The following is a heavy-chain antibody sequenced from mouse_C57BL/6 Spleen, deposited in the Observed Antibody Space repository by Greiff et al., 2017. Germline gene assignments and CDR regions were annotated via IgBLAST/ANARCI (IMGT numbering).Heavy chain of an antibody. CDR2: IWRGGSS. Sequence: QVQLQESGPGLVQPSQSLSLTCTVSGFSLTSYGVHWVRQSPGQGLEWLGVIWRGGSSDYNAAIISRLIISKDKSKSQVFFKMNSLQAENTAIYYCARNYYDYDEGYWYVDVWGTGTTVTVSS. D-gene: IGHD2-4*01. CDR1: GFSLTSYG. CDR3: ARNYYDYDEGYWYVDV. V-gene: IGHV2-2*01. J-gene: IGHJ1*03.